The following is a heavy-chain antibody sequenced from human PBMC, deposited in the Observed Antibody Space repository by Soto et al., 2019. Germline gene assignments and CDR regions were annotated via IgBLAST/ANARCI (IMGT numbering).Heavy chain of an antibody. CDR2: TTYDGGIK. CDR3: AGALENPYFYYGLNV. Sequence: QGHRGGPGGAVAQPGGSRRLPWQASGSSSRSNGRKGAGLAPAKGWGGVAATTYDGGIKHYVDSVKGRFTISRDNSKNTLYLQMNSLRVEDTATYYCAGALENPYFYYGLNVWGQGTTVTVSS. D-gene: IGHD1-1*01. J-gene: IGHJ6*02. CDR1: GSSSRSNG. V-gene: IGHV3-30*03.